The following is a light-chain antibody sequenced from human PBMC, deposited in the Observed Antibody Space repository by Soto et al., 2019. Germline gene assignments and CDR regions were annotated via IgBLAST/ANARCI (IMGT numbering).Light chain of an antibody. Sequence: DIVMTQSPDSLAVTPGERATIHCKSSQSVLYSSNNKNYLAWYQQKPGQPPKLLIYWASTRESGVPDRFSGSGSGTDFTLTISSLQAEDVAVYYCQQYYRTPPTFGQGTKVDIK. CDR1: QSVLYSSNNKNY. J-gene: IGKJ1*01. CDR3: QQYYRTPPT. V-gene: IGKV4-1*01. CDR2: WAS.